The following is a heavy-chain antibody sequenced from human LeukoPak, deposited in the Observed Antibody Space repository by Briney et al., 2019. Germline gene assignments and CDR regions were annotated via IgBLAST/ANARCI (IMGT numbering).Heavy chain of an antibody. CDR1: GGSFSGYY. J-gene: IGHJ6*03. V-gene: IGHV4-34*01. CDR3: ARHGKFVVPAATYYYYYYYMDV. CDR2: INHSGST. Sequence: PSETLSLTCAVYGGSFSGYYWSWIRQPPGKGLEWIGEINHSGSTNYNPSLKSRVTISVDTSKNQFSLKLSSVTAADTAVYYCARHGKFVVPAATYYYYYYYMDVWGKGTTVTVSS. D-gene: IGHD2-2*01.